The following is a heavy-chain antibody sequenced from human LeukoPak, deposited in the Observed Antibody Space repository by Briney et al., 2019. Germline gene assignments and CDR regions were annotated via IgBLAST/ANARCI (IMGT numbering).Heavy chain of an antibody. Sequence: SETLSLTCTVSGGSISSYYWSWTRQPPGKGLEWIGYIYYSGSTNYNPSLKSRVTISVDTSKNQFSLKLSSVTAADTAVYHCARGSRANFDYWGQGTLVTVSS. D-gene: IGHD3-10*01. CDR3: ARGSRANFDY. CDR2: IYYSGST. J-gene: IGHJ4*02. V-gene: IGHV4-59*01. CDR1: GGSISSYY.